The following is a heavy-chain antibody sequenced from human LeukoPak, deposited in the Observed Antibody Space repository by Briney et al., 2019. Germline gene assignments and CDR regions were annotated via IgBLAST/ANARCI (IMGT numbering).Heavy chain of an antibody. D-gene: IGHD5-12*01. CDR2: IIPVFGTA. V-gene: IGHV1-69*05. CDR3: ARSGGAAFDI. CDR1: GGTFSSHA. Sequence: SVKVSCKASGGTFSSHAINWVRQAPGQGLEWMGRIIPVFGTAKSAQKFQGRVTITTDESTSTAYMELSSLSSEDTAVYYCARSGGAAFDIWGQGTMVIVSS. J-gene: IGHJ3*02.